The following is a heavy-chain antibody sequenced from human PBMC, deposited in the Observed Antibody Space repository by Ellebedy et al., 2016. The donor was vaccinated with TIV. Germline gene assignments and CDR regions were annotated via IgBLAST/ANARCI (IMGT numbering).Heavy chain of an antibody. Sequence: GESLKIPCAASGCTFSSYAMSWVRQAPGKGLEWVSGISGNGGRTDYADSVKGRFTISRDNSNNSLYLQMNSLRAEDTAVYYCAKGSQWLGRTCFDYWGQGTLVTVSS. CDR3: AKGSQWLGRTCFDY. V-gene: IGHV3-23*01. CDR2: ISGNGGRT. D-gene: IGHD6-19*01. J-gene: IGHJ4*02. CDR1: GCTFSSYA.